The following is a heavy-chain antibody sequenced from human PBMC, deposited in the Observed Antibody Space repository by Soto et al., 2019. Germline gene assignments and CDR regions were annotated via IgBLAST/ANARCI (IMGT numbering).Heavy chain of an antibody. CDR3: AAGGGLPRYY. J-gene: IGHJ4*02. D-gene: IGHD5-12*01. Sequence: QLQLQESGSGLVKPSQTLSLTGAVSGGSISSGGYSWSWIRQPPGKGLECIGYIYHSGSTYYNPSLKSRVTISVDRSKNQFPLKLSSVTAADTAVYYCAAGGGLPRYYWGQGTLVTVSS. CDR1: GGSISSGGYS. CDR2: IYHSGST. V-gene: IGHV4-30-2*01.